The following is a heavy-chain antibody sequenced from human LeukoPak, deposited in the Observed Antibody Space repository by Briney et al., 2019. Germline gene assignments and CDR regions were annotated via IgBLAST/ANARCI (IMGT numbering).Heavy chain of an antibody. CDR1: GYTFTGYY. CDR2: INPNSGDT. Sequence: ASVKVSCKASGYTFTGYYIHWVRQAPGQGLEWMGWINPNSGDTNFGKNFQGWVIMTRDTSISTAYMEVSRLRSDGTAVYYCARGFQRGDYGLDVWGQGTTVTVSS. V-gene: IGHV1-2*04. CDR3: ARGFQRGDYGLDV. D-gene: IGHD1-26*01. J-gene: IGHJ6*02.